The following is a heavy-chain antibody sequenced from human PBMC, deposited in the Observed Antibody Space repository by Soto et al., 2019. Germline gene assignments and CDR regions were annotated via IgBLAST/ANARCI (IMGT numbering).Heavy chain of an antibody. CDR3: ARGRIAAPWFDP. V-gene: IGHV1-2*02. Sequence: ASVKVSCKASGYTFTDYYMYWVRQAPGQGLEWMGWINPNSGGTNYAQKFQGRVTMTRDTSISTAYMELSRLRSEDTAVYYCARGRIAAPWFDPWGQGTLVTVSS. J-gene: IGHJ5*02. CDR2: INPNSGGT. D-gene: IGHD2-15*01. CDR1: GYTFTDYY.